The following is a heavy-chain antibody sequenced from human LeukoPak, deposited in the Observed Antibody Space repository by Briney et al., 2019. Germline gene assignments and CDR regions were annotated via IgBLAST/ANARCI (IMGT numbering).Heavy chain of an antibody. CDR3: TSVSYYDSSGYYSQFYFDY. CDR2: IRSKANSYAT. CDR1: GFTFSGSA. D-gene: IGHD3-22*01. V-gene: IGHV3-73*01. J-gene: IGHJ4*02. Sequence: PGGSLRLSCAASGFTFSGSAMHWVRQASGKGLEWVSRIRSKANSYATAYAASVKGRFTISRDDSKNTAYLQMNSLKTEDTAVYYCTSVSYYDSSGYYSQFYFDYWGQGTLVTVSS.